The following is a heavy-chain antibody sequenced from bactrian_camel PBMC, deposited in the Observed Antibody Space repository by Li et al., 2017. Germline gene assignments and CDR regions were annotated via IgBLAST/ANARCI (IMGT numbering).Heavy chain of an antibody. CDR1: VDVFNGYC. D-gene: IGHD6*01. J-gene: IGHJ6*01. CDR2: RGMGGEKQ. V-gene: IGHV3-3*01. CDR3: AADRGSWSYPCRRARRTTDLAY. Sequence: QLVESGGGSVQAGGSLNITCAASVDVFNGYCMAWFRQAPGKEREGVAARGMGGEKQYYADSVKGRFTISLDNAKNMVYLQMNGLKPEDTAVYYCAADRGSWSYPCRRARRTTDLAYWGQGTQVTVS.